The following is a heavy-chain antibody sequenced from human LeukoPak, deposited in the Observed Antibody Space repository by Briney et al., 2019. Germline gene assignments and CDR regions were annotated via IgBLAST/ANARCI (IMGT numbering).Heavy chain of an antibody. V-gene: IGHV3-9*01. CDR2: ITWNSNGI. Sequence: PGGSLRLSCAASGFSFNDYAMHWVRQAPGKGLEWVSGITWNSNGIAYADSVKGRFTIPRDNAKNSLYVQIDSLRPEDTAFYYCAKDKGKTGTGTIDSWGQGTLVTVSS. D-gene: IGHD1-1*01. CDR3: AKDKGKTGTGTIDS. J-gene: IGHJ4*02. CDR1: GFSFNDYA.